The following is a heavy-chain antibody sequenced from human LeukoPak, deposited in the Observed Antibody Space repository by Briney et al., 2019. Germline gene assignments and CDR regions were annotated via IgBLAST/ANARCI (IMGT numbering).Heavy chain of an antibody. Sequence: ASVKVSCKASGGTFISYAISWVRQAPGQGLEWMGGIIPIFGTANYAQKFQGRVTITADESTSTAYMELSSLRSEDTAVYYCARDPTPYCSSTSCYGLDYWGQGTLVTVSS. CDR3: ARDPTPYCSSTSCYGLDY. CDR2: IIPIFGTA. J-gene: IGHJ4*02. V-gene: IGHV1-69*13. CDR1: GGTFISYA. D-gene: IGHD2-2*01.